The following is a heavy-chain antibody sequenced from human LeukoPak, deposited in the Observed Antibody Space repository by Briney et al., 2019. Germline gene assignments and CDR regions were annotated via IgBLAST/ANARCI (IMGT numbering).Heavy chain of an antibody. CDR2: IYYSGST. CDR1: GGSISSYY. V-gene: IGHV4-59*01. D-gene: IGHD5-24*01. CDR3: ARDGDGYNPIPFDY. J-gene: IGHJ4*02. Sequence: KPSETLSLTCTASGGSISSYYWSWIRQPPGKGLEWIGYIYYSGSTNYNPSLKSRVTISVDTSKNQFSLKLSSVTAADTAVYYCARDGDGYNPIPFDYWGQGTLVTVSS.